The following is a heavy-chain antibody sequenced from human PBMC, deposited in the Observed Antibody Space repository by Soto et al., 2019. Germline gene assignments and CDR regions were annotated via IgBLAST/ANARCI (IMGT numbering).Heavy chain of an antibody. CDR2: ISSSSSYI. CDR1: GFTFSTYS. V-gene: IGHV3-21*01. J-gene: IGHJ1*01. CDR3: ARGLSSDFWSGYYNPEYFQH. D-gene: IGHD3-3*01. Sequence: GSLRLSCAASGFTFSTYSMNWVRQAPGKGLEWVSSISSSSSYIYYADSVKGRFTISRDNAKNSLYLQMNSLRAEDTAVYYCARGLSSDFWSGYYNPEYFQHWGQGTLVTAPQ.